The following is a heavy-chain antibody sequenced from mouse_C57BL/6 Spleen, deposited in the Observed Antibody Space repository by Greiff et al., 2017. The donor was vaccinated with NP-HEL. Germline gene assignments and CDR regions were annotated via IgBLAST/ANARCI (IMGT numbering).Heavy chain of an antibody. V-gene: IGHV1-26*01. D-gene: IGHD2-1*01. Sequence: EVQLQQSGPELVKPGASVKISCKASGYTFTDYYMNWVKQSHGKSLEWIGDINPNNGGTSYNQKFKGKATLTVDKSSSTAYMELRSLTSEDSAVYYCARDGNYVGYWYFDVWGTGTTVTVSS. CDR2: INPNNGGT. CDR3: ARDGNYVGYWYFDV. J-gene: IGHJ1*03. CDR1: GYTFTDYY.